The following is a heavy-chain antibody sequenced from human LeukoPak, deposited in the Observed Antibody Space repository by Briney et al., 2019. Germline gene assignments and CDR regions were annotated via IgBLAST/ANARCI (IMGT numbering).Heavy chain of an antibody. V-gene: IGHV4-38-2*02. CDR2: IYHSGST. CDR3: ARPSRKYSSSSHFDY. J-gene: IGHJ4*02. CDR1: GYSISSGYY. Sequence: SETLSLTCTVSGYSISSGYYWGWIRQPPGKGLEWIGSIYHSGSTYYNPSLKSRVTISVDTSKNQFSLKLSSVTAADTAVYYCARPSRKYSSSSHFDYWGQGTLVTVSS. D-gene: IGHD6-13*01.